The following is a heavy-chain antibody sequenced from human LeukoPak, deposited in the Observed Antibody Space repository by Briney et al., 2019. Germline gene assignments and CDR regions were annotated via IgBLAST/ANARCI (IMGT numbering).Heavy chain of an antibody. J-gene: IGHJ4*02. V-gene: IGHV4-39*07. CDR3: ARARRLYYYDSSGGLAY. Sequence: SETLSLTCTVSGGSISSSSYYWGWIRQPPGKGLEWIGSIHYSGSTYYNPSLKSRVTISVDTSKNQFSLKLSSVTAADTAVYYCARARRLYYYDSSGGLAYWGQGTLVTVSS. D-gene: IGHD3-22*01. CDR2: IHYSGST. CDR1: GGSISSSSYY.